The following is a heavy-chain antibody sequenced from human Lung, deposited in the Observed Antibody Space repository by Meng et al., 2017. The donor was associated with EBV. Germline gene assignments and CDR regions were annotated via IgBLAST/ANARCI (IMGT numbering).Heavy chain of an antibody. Sequence: QGQLGQSGAEVERPWSSVKVSCKASGGTFSRYPINWLRQAPGQGLEWMAEIHPKFATTNFAQNFQGRVTLSADESSTTVYMELTSLRSEDTAVYYCAQQLLPMGAFFQHWGQGTLVTVSS. CDR3: AQQLLPMGAFFQH. CDR2: IHPKFATT. D-gene: IGHD2/OR15-2a*01. CDR1: GGTFSRYP. V-gene: IGHV1-69*01. J-gene: IGHJ1*01.